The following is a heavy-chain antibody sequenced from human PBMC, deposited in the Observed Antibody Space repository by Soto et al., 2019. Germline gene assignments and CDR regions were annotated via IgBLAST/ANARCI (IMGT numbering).Heavy chain of an antibody. V-gene: IGHV3-48*03. CDR3: ARGFGRFNY. Sequence: EVQLLESGGGLVQPGGSLRLSCGVSGFTFNDFEMNWVRQAPGKGPEWLAYIDGSGATKKYADSVRGRFTISRDNPNNSLFLQMRSLSAADTAIYSCARGFGRFNYWGQGTLVSVSS. D-gene: IGHD3-10*01. J-gene: IGHJ4*02. CDR2: IDGSGATK. CDR1: GFTFNDFE.